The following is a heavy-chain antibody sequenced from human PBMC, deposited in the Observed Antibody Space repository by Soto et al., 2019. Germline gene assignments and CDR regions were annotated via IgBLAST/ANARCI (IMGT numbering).Heavy chain of an antibody. V-gene: IGHV4-31*03. J-gene: IGHJ4*02. D-gene: IGHD3-10*01. CDR1: GGSISSGGYY. Sequence: PSETLSLTCTVSGGSISSGGYYWSWIRQHPGKGLEWIGYIYYSGSTYYNPSLKSRVTISVDTSKNQFSLKLSSVTAADTAVYYCARAVFGDLYYFAYWGQGTLVTVSS. CDR2: IYYSGST. CDR3: ARAVFGDLYYFAY.